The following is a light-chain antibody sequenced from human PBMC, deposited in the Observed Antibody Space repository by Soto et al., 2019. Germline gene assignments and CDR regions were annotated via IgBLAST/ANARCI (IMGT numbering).Light chain of an antibody. CDR3: QQANSFPPT. Sequence: DIQMTQSPSSVSASVGDRVTITCRASQGISNWLAWYQQKPGKAPNLLLFAASSLQSGVTSRFSGSGSGTDFTLTISDLQPEDFATYYCQQANSFPPTFGQGTKVEIK. V-gene: IGKV1-12*01. J-gene: IGKJ2*01. CDR1: QGISNW. CDR2: AAS.